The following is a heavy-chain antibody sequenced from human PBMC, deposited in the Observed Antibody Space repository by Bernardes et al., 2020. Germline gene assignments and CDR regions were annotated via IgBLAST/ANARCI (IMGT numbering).Heavy chain of an antibody. Sequence: ASVKVSCKASGYTFTSYGISWVRQAPGQGLEWMGWISAYNGNTNYAQKLQGRVTMTTDTSTSTAYMELRSLRSDDTAVYYCARDPTTYYDYIWGSYRGVVGLDYWGQGTLVTVSS. V-gene: IGHV1-18*01. CDR3: ARDPTTYYDYIWGSYRGVVGLDY. D-gene: IGHD3-16*02. CDR2: ISAYNGNT. CDR1: GYTFTSYG. J-gene: IGHJ4*02.